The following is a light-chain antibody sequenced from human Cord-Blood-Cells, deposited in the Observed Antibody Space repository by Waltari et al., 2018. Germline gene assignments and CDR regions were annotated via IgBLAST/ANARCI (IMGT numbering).Light chain of an antibody. CDR1: SNDVGGYNY. Sequence: QSALTQPASVSGSPGQSITISCTGTSNDVGGYNYVSWYQQHPGKAPKLMIYDVSNRPSGVSNRFSGSKSGNTASLTISGLQADDEADYYCSSYSSSSTWVFVGGTKLTVL. V-gene: IGLV2-14*01. CDR3: SSYSSSSTWV. CDR2: DVS. J-gene: IGLJ3*02.